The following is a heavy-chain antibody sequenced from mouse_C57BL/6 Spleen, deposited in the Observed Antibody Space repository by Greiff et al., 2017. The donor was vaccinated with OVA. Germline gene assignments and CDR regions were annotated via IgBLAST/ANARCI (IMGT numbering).Heavy chain of an antibody. D-gene: IGHD3-2*02. CDR3: ARDSSGYPGKYYAMDY. J-gene: IGHJ4*01. CDR2: ISDGGSYT. CDR1: GFTFSSYA. V-gene: IGHV5-4*01. Sequence: EVKLVESGGGLVKPGGSLKLSCAASGFTFSSYAMSWVRQTPEKRLEWVATISDGGSYTYYPANVKGRFTISRDNAKNNLYLQMSHLKSEDTAMYYCARDSSGYPGKYYAMDYWGQGTSVTVSS.